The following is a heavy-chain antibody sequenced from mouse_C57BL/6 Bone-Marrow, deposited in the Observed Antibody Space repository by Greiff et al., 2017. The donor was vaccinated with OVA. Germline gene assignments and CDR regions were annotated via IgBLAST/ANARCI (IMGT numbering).Heavy chain of an antibody. V-gene: IGHV1-81*01. CDR2: IYPRSGNT. J-gene: IGHJ4*01. CDR1: GYTFTSYG. Sequence: VQLQESGAELARPGASVKLSCKASGYTFTSYGISWVKQRTGQGLEWIGEIYPRSGNTYYNEKFKGKATLTADKSSSTAYMELRSLTSEDSAVYFCARTRLWGGDAMDYWGQGTSVTVSS. CDR3: ARTRLWGGDAMDY.